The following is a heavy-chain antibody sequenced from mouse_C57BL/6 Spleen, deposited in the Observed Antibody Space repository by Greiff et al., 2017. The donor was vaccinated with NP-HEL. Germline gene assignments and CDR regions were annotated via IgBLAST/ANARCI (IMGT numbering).Heavy chain of an antibody. D-gene: IGHD1-1*01. J-gene: IGHJ4*01. CDR2: INPNYGTT. CDR3: ASHYGSTSYYAMDY. Sequence: VQLQQSGPELVKPGASVKISCKASGYSFTDYNMNWVKQSNGKSLEWIGVINPNYGTTSYNQKFKGKATLTVDQSSSTAYMQLNSLTSEDSAVYYCASHYGSTSYYAMDYWGQGTSVTVSS. CDR1: GYSFTDYN. V-gene: IGHV1-39*01.